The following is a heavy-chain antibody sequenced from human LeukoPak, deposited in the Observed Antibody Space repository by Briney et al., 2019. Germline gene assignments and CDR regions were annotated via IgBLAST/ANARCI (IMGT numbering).Heavy chain of an antibody. V-gene: IGHV3-48*01. CDR1: GFIFSTYG. J-gene: IGHJ5*02. Sequence: GGSLRLSCEASGFIFSTYGMAWVRQAPGKGLEWISYISSNSRTTAYADSVRGRFTISRDNAKNSLSLQINRLRADDIGVYYCARGPHDDATGYSFSWGQGTQVTVSS. CDR2: ISSNSRTT. D-gene: IGHD3-9*01. CDR3: ARGPHDDATGYSFS.